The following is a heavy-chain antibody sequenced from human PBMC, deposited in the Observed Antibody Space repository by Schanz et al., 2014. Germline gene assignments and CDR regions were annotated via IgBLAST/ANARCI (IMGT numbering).Heavy chain of an antibody. CDR1: GATFNSYA. Sequence: QVRLVQSGAEVKQPGSSVKVSCKSSGATFNSYAFGWVRQAPGQGFEWVGSIIPPLRQTRYAQKFEERVIIPADTSTTTVDMDLASLTSDDTAVYFCARIIDGDYLYWGQGTLVTVSS. J-gene: IGHJ4*02. CDR3: ARIIDGDYLY. V-gene: IGHV1-69*04. D-gene: IGHD4-17*01. CDR2: IIPPLRQT.